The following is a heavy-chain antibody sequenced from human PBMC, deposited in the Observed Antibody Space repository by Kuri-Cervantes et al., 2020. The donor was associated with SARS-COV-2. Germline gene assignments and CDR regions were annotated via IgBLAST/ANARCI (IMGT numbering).Heavy chain of an antibody. Sequence: GESLKISCVGSRFSFSNYEMNWVRQAPGKGLEWISYISSTSSPIYYADSVQGRFTISRDSAKNSLFLQMSSLRVDDTAVYYCARAVVPLHYYGLDFWGQGTTVTVSS. J-gene: IGHJ6*02. CDR2: ISSTSSPI. D-gene: IGHD2-15*01. CDR1: RFSFSNYE. CDR3: ARAVVPLHYYGLDF. V-gene: IGHV3-48*03.